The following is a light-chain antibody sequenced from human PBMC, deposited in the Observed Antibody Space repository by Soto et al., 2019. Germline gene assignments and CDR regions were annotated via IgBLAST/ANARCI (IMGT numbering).Light chain of an antibody. Sequence: DIQMTQSPSSVSASVGDTVTITFRASESIDNWLAWYQQKPGKAPKLLIFAASTLVRGVPSRFSASGSGTQFTLTISSLQPEDFATYYCQQYRSSWTFGQGTKVDIK. CDR1: ESIDNW. CDR2: AAS. J-gene: IGKJ1*01. V-gene: IGKV1-5*01. CDR3: QQYRSSWT.